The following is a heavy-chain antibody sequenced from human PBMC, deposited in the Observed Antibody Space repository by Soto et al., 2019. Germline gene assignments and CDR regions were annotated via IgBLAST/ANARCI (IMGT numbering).Heavy chain of an antibody. V-gene: IGHV1-46*01. Sequence: ASVKVSCKASGYTFTSYYMHWVRQAPGQGLEWMGIINPSGGSTSYAQKFQGRVTMTRDTSTSTVYMELSSLRSEDTAVYYCARDRVDRESPGYYYYGMDVWGQGTTVTVSS. CDR3: ARDRVDRESPGYYYYGMDV. D-gene: IGHD2-15*01. J-gene: IGHJ6*02. CDR1: GYTFTSYY. CDR2: INPSGGST.